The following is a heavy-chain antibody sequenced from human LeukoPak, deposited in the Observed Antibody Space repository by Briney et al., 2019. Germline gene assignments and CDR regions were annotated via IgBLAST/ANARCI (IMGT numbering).Heavy chain of an antibody. CDR1: GGSISSGGYY. V-gene: IGHV4-61*08. J-gene: IGHJ4*02. CDR2: IYYSGST. D-gene: IGHD3-10*01. Sequence: SSETLSLTCSVSGGSISSGGYYWSWIRQPPGKGLEWIGYIYYSGSTNYNPSLKSRVTISVDTSKNQFSLKLSSVTAADTAVYYCARGGWDYYGSGSYPNYFDYWGQGTLVTVSS. CDR3: ARGGWDYYGSGSYPNYFDY.